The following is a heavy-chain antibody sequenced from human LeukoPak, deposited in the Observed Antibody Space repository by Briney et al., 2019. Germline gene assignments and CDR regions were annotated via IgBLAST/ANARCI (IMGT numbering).Heavy chain of an antibody. CDR3: ARKEGTH. CDR1: GASISSNF. V-gene: IGHV4-59*01. CDR2: MYYSGDT. D-gene: IGHD1-1*01. Sequence: SETLSLTCTVSGASISSNFWSWVRLPPGKGLEWIGYMYYSGDTNYNPSLKGRVTISIDTSKNQFSLRLNSVTAADTAVYYCARKEGTHWGQGILVTVSS. J-gene: IGHJ4*02.